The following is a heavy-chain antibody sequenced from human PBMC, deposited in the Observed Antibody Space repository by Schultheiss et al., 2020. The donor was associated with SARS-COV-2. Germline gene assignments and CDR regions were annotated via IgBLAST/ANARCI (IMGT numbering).Heavy chain of an antibody. J-gene: IGHJ4*02. Sequence: SETLSLTCGVSGYSITSGYHWGWIRQPPGEGLEWIGEINHSGSTNYNPSLKSRVTISVDTSKNQFSLKLSSVTAADTAVYYCARAPNVDIVATHGGFDYWGQGTLVTVSS. CDR2: INHSGST. CDR1: GYSITSGYH. V-gene: IGHV4-38-2*01. CDR3: ARAPNVDIVATHGGFDY. D-gene: IGHD5-12*01.